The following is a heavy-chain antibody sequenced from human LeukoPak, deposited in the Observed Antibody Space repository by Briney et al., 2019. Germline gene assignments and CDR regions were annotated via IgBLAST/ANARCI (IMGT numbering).Heavy chain of an antibody. D-gene: IGHD2-15*01. CDR2: ISGSGSGT. Sequence: AGSLRLSCAASGFTFSSYDMYWVRQAPGKGLEWVSGISGSGSGTYYADSVKGRFTISRDNSKNTLHLQMNSLRAEDTAVYYCAKAGAVVVVAAKFFDYWGQGTLVTVSS. CDR1: GFTFSSYD. V-gene: IGHV3-23*01. J-gene: IGHJ4*02. CDR3: AKAGAVVVVAAKFFDY.